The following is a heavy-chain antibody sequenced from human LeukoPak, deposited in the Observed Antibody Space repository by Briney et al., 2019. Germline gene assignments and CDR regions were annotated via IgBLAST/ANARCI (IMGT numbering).Heavy chain of an antibody. J-gene: IGHJ4*02. CDR3: ASEGRYSYGFDY. D-gene: IGHD5-18*01. V-gene: IGHV4-61*05. CDR2: IYTSGST. CDR1: GGSTSSSSYY. Sequence: SETLSLTCTVSGGSTSSSSYYWGWIRQPPGKGLEWIGRIYTSGSTNYNPSLKSRVTMSVDTSKNQFSLKLSSVTAADTAVYYCASEGRYSYGFDYWGQGTLVTVSS.